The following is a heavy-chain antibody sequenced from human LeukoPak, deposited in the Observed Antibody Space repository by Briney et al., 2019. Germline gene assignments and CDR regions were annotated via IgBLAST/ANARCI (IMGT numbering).Heavy chain of an antibody. CDR3: ARGPTGPSDV. Sequence: NASETLSLTCAVYGGSFSGYYWSWIRQPPGKGLEWIGEINHRGSTNYNPSLKSRVTISLDTSKNQFSLKLSSVTAADTAVYYCARGPTGPSDVWGKGTTVTVSS. J-gene: IGHJ6*04. CDR1: GGSFSGYY. CDR2: INHRGST. V-gene: IGHV4-34*01.